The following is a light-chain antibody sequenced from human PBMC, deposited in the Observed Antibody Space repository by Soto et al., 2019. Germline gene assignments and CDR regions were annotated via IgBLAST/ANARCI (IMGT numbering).Light chain of an antibody. Sequence: QSVLTQPASVSGSPGQSLTISCTGTSSDLGSYNLVSWYQQHPGKAPKLMIYEVNKRPSGVSNRFSASKSGNTASLTISGLQAEDDDDYYCCSYAGSSTSWVFGGGTKLTVL. CDR2: EVN. CDR3: CSYAGSSTSWV. J-gene: IGLJ3*02. V-gene: IGLV2-23*02. CDR1: SSDLGSYNL.